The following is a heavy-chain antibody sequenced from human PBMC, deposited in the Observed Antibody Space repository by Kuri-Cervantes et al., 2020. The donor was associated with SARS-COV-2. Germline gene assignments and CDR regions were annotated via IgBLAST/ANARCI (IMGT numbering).Heavy chain of an antibody. CDR3: ARDLWGSPGYMDV. J-gene: IGHJ6*03. Sequence: SETLSLTCTVSGGSISGHSWIWIRQPPGKGLEWIGYIFPIASTNYNPSLESRVTFSVDMSKNQFSLKLSSVTAADTAVYYCARDLWGSPGYMDVWGKGTTVTVSS. CDR2: IFPIAST. CDR1: GGSISGHS. V-gene: IGHV4-59*11. D-gene: IGHD3-16*01.